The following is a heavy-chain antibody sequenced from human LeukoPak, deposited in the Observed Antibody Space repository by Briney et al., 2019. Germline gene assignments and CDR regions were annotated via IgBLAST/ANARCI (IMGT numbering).Heavy chain of an antibody. D-gene: IGHD3-3*01. J-gene: IGHJ5*02. Sequence: GGSLRLSCAASGFTFSSYAMHWVRQAPGKGLEWVAVISYDGSNKYYADSVKGRFTISRDNSKNTLYLQMNSLRAEDTAVYYCARAAYYDFWSGYLRGGFDPWGQGTLVTVSS. CDR3: ARAAYYDFWSGYLRGGFDP. V-gene: IGHV3-30-3*01. CDR1: GFTFSSYA. CDR2: ISYDGSNK.